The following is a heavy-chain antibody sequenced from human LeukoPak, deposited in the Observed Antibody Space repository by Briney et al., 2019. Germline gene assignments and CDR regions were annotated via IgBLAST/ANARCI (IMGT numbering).Heavy chain of an antibody. V-gene: IGHV1-69*13. J-gene: IGHJ4*02. CDR1: GGTFSSYA. Sequence: AASVKVSCTACGGTFSSYAISWVRQAPGQGLEWMGGIIPIFGTANYAQKFQGRVTITADESTSTAYMELSSLRSEDTAVYYCARDGEWELPHYWGQGTLVTVSS. CDR3: ARDGEWELPHY. D-gene: IGHD1-26*01. CDR2: IIPIFGTA.